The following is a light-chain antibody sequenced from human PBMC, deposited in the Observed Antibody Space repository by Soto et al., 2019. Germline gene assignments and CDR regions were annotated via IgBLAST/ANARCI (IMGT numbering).Light chain of an antibody. Sequence: EVVLTQSPATLSLSPGEGATLSCRASQSIGNYLAWYQQKPGQAPRLLIYATSNRATGIPARFSGSGSGTDFTLTISRLEPEDFAVYYCQQYGSSPPWTFGQGTKVDIK. CDR3: QQYGSSPPWT. CDR1: QSIGNY. V-gene: IGKV3-20*01. CDR2: ATS. J-gene: IGKJ1*01.